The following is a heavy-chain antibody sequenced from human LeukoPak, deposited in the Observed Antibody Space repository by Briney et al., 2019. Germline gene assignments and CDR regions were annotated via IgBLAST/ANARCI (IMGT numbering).Heavy chain of an antibody. D-gene: IGHD3-22*01. V-gene: IGHV1-69*13. J-gene: IGHJ6*02. CDR3: ARNYDSSGYYQDYYYGMDV. Sequence: SVKVSCKASGGTFSSYAISWVRQAPGQGLEWMGGIIPIFGTANYAQKFQGRVTITADESTSTAYMELSSLRSEDAAVYYCARNYDSSGYYQDYYYGMDVWGQGTTVTVSS. CDR2: IIPIFGTA. CDR1: GGTFSSYA.